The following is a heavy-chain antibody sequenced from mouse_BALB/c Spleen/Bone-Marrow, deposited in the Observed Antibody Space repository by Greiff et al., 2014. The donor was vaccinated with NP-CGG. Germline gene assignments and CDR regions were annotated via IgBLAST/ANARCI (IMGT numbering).Heavy chain of an antibody. D-gene: IGHD3-2*01. Sequence: VQLQQSGPELVSPGVSVKISCKALGYTFTDYAIHWVKQSHSKSLEWIGIISTYSANTNYNQKFKGKATMTVDKSSSTAYMELARLTFEDPAIYFCARDISGYVRAMDYWGQGTSVTVSS. CDR1: GYTFTDYA. V-gene: IGHV1-67*01. CDR2: ISTYSANT. CDR3: ARDISGYVRAMDY. J-gene: IGHJ4*01.